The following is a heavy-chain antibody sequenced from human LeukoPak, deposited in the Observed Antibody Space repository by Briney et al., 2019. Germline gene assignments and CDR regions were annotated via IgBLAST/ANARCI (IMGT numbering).Heavy chain of an antibody. Sequence: SETLSLTCTVSGGSISTIPLYWGWIRQPPGKGLEWIGSIFDTGSTYDNPSLKSRVSISLDMSKNQFSLKLSSVTAADTAVYYCARGYSSSWYYFDYWGQGTLVTVSS. CDR2: IFDTGST. V-gene: IGHV4-39*07. CDR1: GGSISTIPLY. CDR3: ARGYSSSWYYFDY. J-gene: IGHJ4*02. D-gene: IGHD6-13*01.